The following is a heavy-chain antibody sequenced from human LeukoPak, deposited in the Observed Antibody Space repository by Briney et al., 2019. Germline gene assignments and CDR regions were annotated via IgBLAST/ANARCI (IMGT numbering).Heavy chain of an antibody. CDR2: ISGSGGST. Sequence: GGSLRLSCAASGFTVSSNYMSWVRQAPGKGLEWVSAISGSGGSTYYADSVKGRFTISRDNSKNTLYLQMNSLRAEDTAVYYCAKYPGGSYYGYWGRGTLVTVSS. V-gene: IGHV3-23*01. CDR1: GFTVSSNY. J-gene: IGHJ4*02. D-gene: IGHD1-26*01. CDR3: AKYPGGSYYGY.